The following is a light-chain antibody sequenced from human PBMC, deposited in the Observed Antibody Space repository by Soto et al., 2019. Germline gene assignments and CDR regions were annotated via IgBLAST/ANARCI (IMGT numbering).Light chain of an antibody. CDR2: GAS. Sequence: EIVLTQSPGTLSLSPGERATLSCRASQSVDSNYLAWYQQKPGQAPRLLIYGASSRATGIPDRFSGSGSGTDFTLTISRLEPEDFAVYFCQQYGRSPRTFGQGPKVEIK. V-gene: IGKV3-20*01. CDR1: QSVDSNY. CDR3: QQYGRSPRT. J-gene: IGKJ1*01.